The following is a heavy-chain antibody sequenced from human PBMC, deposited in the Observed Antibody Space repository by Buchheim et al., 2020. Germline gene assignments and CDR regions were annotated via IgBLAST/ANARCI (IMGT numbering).Heavy chain of an antibody. D-gene: IGHD3-10*01. CDR1: GFTFSSYG. Sequence: QVQLVESGGGVVQPGRSLRLSCAASGFTFSSYGMHWVRQAPGKGLEWVAVIWYDGSNKYYADSVKGRFTISRDNSKNTLYLQMNSLRAEDTAVYYCARDQVTMVRGVKYNWFDPWGQGTL. CDR2: IWYDGSNK. V-gene: IGHV3-33*01. CDR3: ARDQVTMVRGVKYNWFDP. J-gene: IGHJ5*02.